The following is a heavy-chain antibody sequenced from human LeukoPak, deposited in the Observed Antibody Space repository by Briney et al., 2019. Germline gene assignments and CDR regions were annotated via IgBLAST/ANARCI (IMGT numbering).Heavy chain of an antibody. CDR2: IKQDGSEK. CDR1: GFTFSSYW. D-gene: IGHD3-3*01. J-gene: IGHJ6*03. Sequence: GGSLRLSCAASGFTFSSYWMSWVRQAPGKGLEWVANIKQDGSEKYYVDSVKGRFTISRDNAKNSLYLQMNSLRAEDTAVYYCAKGSKGVVFTRDHHMDVWGKGTTVTISS. V-gene: IGHV3-7*01. CDR3: AKGSKGVVFTRDHHMDV.